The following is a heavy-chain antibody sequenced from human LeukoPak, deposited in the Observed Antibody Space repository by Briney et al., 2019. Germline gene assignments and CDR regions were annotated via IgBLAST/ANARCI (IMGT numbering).Heavy chain of an antibody. CDR2: INHSGST. D-gene: IGHD4-17*01. J-gene: IGHJ4*02. V-gene: IGHV4-34*01. Sequence: SETLSLTCAVYGGSFSGYYWSWIRQPPGKGLEWIGEINHSGSTNYNPSLKSRVTISVDTSKNQFSLKLSSATAADTAVYYCARDTQARSPFDYWGQGTLVTVSS. CDR1: GGSFSGYY. CDR3: ARDTQARSPFDY.